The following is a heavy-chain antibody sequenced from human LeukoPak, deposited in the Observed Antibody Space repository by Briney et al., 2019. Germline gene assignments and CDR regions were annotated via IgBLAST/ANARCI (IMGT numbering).Heavy chain of an antibody. CDR3: ARWTGYSMGGFDY. CDR1: GFIFRTYW. CDR2: INQDGSEK. Sequence: GGSLRLSCAASGFIFRTYWMHWVRQAPGKGLEWVANINQDGSEKYYVDSVKGRFTISRDNAKNSLYLQMNSLRAEDTAVYYCARWTGYSMGGFDYWGQGTLVTVSS. J-gene: IGHJ4*02. D-gene: IGHD3/OR15-3a*01. V-gene: IGHV3-7*01.